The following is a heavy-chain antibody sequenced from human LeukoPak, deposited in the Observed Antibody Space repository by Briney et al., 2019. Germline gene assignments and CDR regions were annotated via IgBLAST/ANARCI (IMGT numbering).Heavy chain of an antibody. CDR3: ASEESGITGTSGGFDP. CDR1: GYTFTSYD. Sequence: ASVKVSCKASGYTFTSYDINWVRQATGQGLEWMGWMNPNSGNTGYAQKFQGRVTMTRNTSISTAYMELSSLRSEDTAVCYCASEESGITGTSGGFDPWGQGTLVTVSS. D-gene: IGHD1-20*01. CDR2: MNPNSGNT. J-gene: IGHJ5*02. V-gene: IGHV1-8*01.